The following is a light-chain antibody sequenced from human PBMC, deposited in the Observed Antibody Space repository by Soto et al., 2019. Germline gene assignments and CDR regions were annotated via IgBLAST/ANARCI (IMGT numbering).Light chain of an antibody. Sequence: DIQMNKSPSTLSGSVGASVPITGRASQTISSWLAWYQQKPGKANKLLIYKASTLKSGVPSRFSGSGSGTEFTLTISSLQPDDFATYYCQNYNSYSEAFGQGTKVDIK. CDR1: QTISSW. CDR3: QNYNSYSEA. J-gene: IGKJ1*01. V-gene: IGKV1-5*03. CDR2: KAS.